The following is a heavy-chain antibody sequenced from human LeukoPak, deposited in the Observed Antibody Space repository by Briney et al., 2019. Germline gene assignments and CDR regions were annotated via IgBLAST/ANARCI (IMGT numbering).Heavy chain of an antibody. V-gene: IGHV4-38-2*02. Sequence: SGTLSLTCTVSGYSIGSGYYWGWIRQPPGKGLEWIGSMYHSGSAYYYPSLKSRITISIDTSKNQFSLKLSSVTAADTAVYYCARDNWNSYYMDVWGKGTTVTVSS. CDR2: MYHSGSA. CDR3: ARDNWNSYYMDV. CDR1: GYSIGSGYY. J-gene: IGHJ6*03. D-gene: IGHD1-1*01.